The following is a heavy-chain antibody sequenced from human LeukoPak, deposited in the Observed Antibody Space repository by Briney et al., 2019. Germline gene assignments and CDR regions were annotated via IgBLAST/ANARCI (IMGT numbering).Heavy chain of an antibody. J-gene: IGHJ3*02. CDR1: GFTFTTYG. CDR3: TRVFTARSGGYDAFDI. V-gene: IGHV3-23*01. D-gene: IGHD6-25*01. CDR2: ISGSGGST. Sequence: AGGSLRLSCAASGFTFTTYGMSWVRQAPGKGLEWVSAISGSGGSTYYADSMKGRFTISRDNSKNTLYLQMNSLRAGDTAVYYCTRVFTARSGGYDAFDIWGQGTMVTVSS.